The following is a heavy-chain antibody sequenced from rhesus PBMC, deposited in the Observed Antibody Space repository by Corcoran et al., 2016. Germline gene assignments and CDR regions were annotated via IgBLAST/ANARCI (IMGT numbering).Heavy chain of an antibody. J-gene: IGHJ4*01. V-gene: IGHV4-173*01. CDR1: GGSNRSNY. CDR3: ARDGYSSWSGQYYFDY. CDR2: IAGSGGST. Sequence: QLQLQESGPGLMKPSETLSLTCAVSGGSNRSNYWRWIRQPPGKGLEWIGRIAGSGGSTDYNPSLKSRVTISTDTSKNQFSLKLSSVTAADTAVYYCARDGYSSWSGQYYFDYWGQGVLVTVSS. D-gene: IGHD6-13*01.